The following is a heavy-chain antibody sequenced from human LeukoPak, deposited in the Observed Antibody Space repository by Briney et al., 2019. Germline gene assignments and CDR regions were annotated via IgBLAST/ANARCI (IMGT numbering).Heavy chain of an antibody. CDR2: ISSSSSYI. CDR3: ARELERLGGCFDY. CDR1: GFTFSSYS. Sequence: TGGSLRLSCAASGFTFSSYSMNWVRQAPGKGLEWVSSISSSSSYIYYADSVKGRFTISRDNAKNSLYLQMNSLRAEDTAVYYCARELERLGGCFDYWGQGTLVTVSS. V-gene: IGHV3-21*01. J-gene: IGHJ4*02. D-gene: IGHD1-1*01.